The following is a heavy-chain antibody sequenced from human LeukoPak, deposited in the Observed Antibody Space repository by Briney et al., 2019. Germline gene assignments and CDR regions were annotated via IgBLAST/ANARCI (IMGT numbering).Heavy chain of an antibody. CDR2: ISSSSSYI. CDR1: GFTFSNHW. V-gene: IGHV3-21*01. J-gene: IGHJ4*02. CDR3: ARVDYGSGRQGLIDY. D-gene: IGHD3-10*01. Sequence: GGSLRLSCAVTGFTFSNHWMAWVRQAPGKGLEWVSSISSSSSYIYYADSVKGRFTISRDNAKNSLYLQMNSLRAEDTAVYYCARVDYGSGRQGLIDYWGQGTLVTVSS.